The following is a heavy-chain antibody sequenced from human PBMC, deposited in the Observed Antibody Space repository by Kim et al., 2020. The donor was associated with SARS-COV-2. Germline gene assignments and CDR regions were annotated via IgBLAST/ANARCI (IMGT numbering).Heavy chain of an antibody. J-gene: IGHJ3*02. D-gene: IGHD6-13*01. Sequence: GGSLRLSCAASGFTFDDYTMHWVRQAPGKGLEWVSLISWDGGSTYYADSVKGRFTISRDNSKNSLYLQMNSLRTEDTALYYCACIAAAGRSDAFDIWGQGTMVTVSS. CDR2: ISWDGGST. V-gene: IGHV3-43*01. CDR3: ACIAAAGRSDAFDI. CDR1: GFTFDDYT.